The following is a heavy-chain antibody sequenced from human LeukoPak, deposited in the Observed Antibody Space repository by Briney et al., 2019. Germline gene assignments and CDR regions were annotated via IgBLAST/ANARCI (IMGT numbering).Heavy chain of an antibody. CDR3: ARGPPACSTNCYGYLDY. D-gene: IGHD2-2*01. J-gene: IGHJ4*02. Sequence: GGSLRLSCAASGFTVSGNYMSWVRQAPGKGLEWFSLIYSGGDTYYPDSVRGRFTISRDNSKNTLYLQMNSLRAEDTAVYYCARGPPACSTNCYGYLDYWGQGTLVTVSS. CDR1: GFTVSGNY. V-gene: IGHV3-53*01. CDR2: IYSGGDT.